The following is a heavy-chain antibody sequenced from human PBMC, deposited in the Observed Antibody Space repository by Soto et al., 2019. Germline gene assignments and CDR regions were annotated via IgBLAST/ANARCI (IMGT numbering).Heavy chain of an antibody. Sequence: QVQLQESGPRLVKPSETLSLACTVSGASVSDYYWSWLRQPPGERLEWIGYISYDGTTTYNPSLGSRVTISVDTSSNQLSLKLTSVTAADTATYYCAKQWTFSGCHESSCYSEYFDPWGQGTLVAVSS. CDR1: GASVSDYY. D-gene: IGHD2-15*01. CDR2: ISYDGTT. CDR3: AKQWTFSGCHESSCYSEYFDP. J-gene: IGHJ5*02. V-gene: IGHV4-59*08.